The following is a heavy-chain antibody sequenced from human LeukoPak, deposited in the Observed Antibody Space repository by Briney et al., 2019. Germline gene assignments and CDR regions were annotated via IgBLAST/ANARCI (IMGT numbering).Heavy chain of an antibody. Sequence: SETLSLTCTVSGGSISSSSYYWGWIRQPPGKGLEWIGSIYYSGSTYYNPSLKSRVTISVDTSKNQLSLKLSSVTAADTAVYYCARAGCSGGSCHDYWGQGTLVTVSS. CDR3: ARAGCSGGSCHDY. CDR1: GGSISSSSYY. J-gene: IGHJ4*02. V-gene: IGHV4-39*07. CDR2: IYYSGST. D-gene: IGHD2-15*01.